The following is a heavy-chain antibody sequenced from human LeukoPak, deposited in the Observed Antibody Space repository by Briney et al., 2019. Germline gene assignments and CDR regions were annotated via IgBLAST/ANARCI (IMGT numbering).Heavy chain of an antibody. CDR2: IYYSGNT. V-gene: IGHV4-39*01. CDR3: ARQTGSGLFILP. Sequence: SQTLSLTCTVSGDSISSGDYYWSWIRQPPGKGLEWIGSIYYSGNTYYNASLKSHVSISIDTSKNQFSLRLTSVTAADTAVYYCARQTGSGLFILPGGQGTLVTVSS. D-gene: IGHD3/OR15-3a*01. J-gene: IGHJ4*02. CDR1: GDSISSGDYY.